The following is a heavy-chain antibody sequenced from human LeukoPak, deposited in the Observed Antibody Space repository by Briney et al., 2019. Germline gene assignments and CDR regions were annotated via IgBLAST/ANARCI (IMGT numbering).Heavy chain of an antibody. V-gene: IGHV3-74*01. Sequence: GGSLRLSCAGSGSTFSSSWIHWVRQDPGKGLVWVSRIHREESTISYADSVKGRFTISRDNAKNTLYLQMNSLRAEDTAVYYCTRGNLAAGGAFDIWGQGTVVTVSS. J-gene: IGHJ3*02. CDR2: IHREESTI. CDR3: TRGNLAAGGAFDI. D-gene: IGHD6-13*01. CDR1: GSTFSSSW.